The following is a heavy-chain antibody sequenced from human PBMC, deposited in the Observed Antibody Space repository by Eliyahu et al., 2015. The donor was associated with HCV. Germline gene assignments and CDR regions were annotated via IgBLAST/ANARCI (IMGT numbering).Heavy chain of an antibody. CDR2: ISWNSGSI. J-gene: IGHJ4*02. CDR1: GFTFDDYA. V-gene: IGHV3-9*01. D-gene: IGHD1-26*01. Sequence: EVQLVESGGGLVQPGRSLRLSCAASGFTFDDYAMHWVRQAPGKGLEWVSGISWNSGSIGYADSLKGRFTISRDNAKNSLYLQMNSLRAEDTALYYCAKDMVVGVGAGGFDYWGQGTLVTVSS. CDR3: AKDMVVGVGAGGFDY.